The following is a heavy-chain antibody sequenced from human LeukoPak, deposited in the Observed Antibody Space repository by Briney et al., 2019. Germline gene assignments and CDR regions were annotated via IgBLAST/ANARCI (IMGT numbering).Heavy chain of an antibody. CDR3: AEELCHYYDSSGYSKGFDY. D-gene: IGHD3-22*01. CDR2: IWYDGSNK. Sequence: PGGSLRLSCAASGFTFSSYGKHWVRQAPGKGLEWVAVIWYDGSNKYYADSVKGRFTISRDNSKNTLYLQMNSLRAEDTAVYYCAEELCHYYDSSGYSKGFDYWGQGTLVTVSS. J-gene: IGHJ4*02. V-gene: IGHV3-33*06. CDR1: GFTFSSYG.